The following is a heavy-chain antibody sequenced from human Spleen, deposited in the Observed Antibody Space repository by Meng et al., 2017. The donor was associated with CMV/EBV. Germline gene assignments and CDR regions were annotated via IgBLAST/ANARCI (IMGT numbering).Heavy chain of an antibody. Sequence: GESLKISCAASGFTFISYSMNWVRQAPGKGLEWVSAISGSGGSTYYADSVKGRFTISRDNSKNTLYLQMNSLRAEDTAVYYCAKLEKGAGTRGKLELQWYWGQGTLVTVSS. V-gene: IGHV3-23*01. CDR2: ISGSGGST. D-gene: IGHD1-7*01. J-gene: IGHJ4*02. CDR1: GFTFISYS. CDR3: AKLEKGAGTRGKLELQWY.